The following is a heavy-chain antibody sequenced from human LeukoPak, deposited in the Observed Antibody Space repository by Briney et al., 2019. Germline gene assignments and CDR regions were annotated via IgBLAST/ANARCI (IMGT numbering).Heavy chain of an antibody. Sequence: SQTLSLTCTVSGGSISSGDYYWSWIRQPPGKGLEWIGYIYYSGNTYYNPSLKSRVTISVDTSKNQFSLKLSSVTAADTAVYYCATRNPTYYDILTGYYFHDYWGQGTLVTVSS. D-gene: IGHD3-9*01. CDR3: ATRNPTYYDILTGYYFHDY. CDR2: IYYSGNT. CDR1: GGSISSGDYY. V-gene: IGHV4-30-4*01. J-gene: IGHJ4*02.